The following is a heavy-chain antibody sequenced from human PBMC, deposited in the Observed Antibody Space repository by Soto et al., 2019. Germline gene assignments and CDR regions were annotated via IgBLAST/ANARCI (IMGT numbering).Heavy chain of an antibody. CDR1: GFTFSDNY. V-gene: IGHV3-72*01. Sequence: PGGSLRLSCTGSGFTFSDNYIDWVRQAPGKGLEWVGRSRGKAQGYSTIYAASVKGRFTTSRDESKSSVYLQMNSLKTEDTAIYYCVRTTYFSDSSVYTRFFDYWGQGTLVTVSS. CDR3: VRTTYFSDSSVYTRFFDY. J-gene: IGHJ4*02. D-gene: IGHD3-22*01. CDR2: SRGKAQGYST.